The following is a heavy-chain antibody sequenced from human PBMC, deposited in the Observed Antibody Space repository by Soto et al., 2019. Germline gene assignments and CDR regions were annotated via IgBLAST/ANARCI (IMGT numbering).Heavy chain of an antibody. D-gene: IGHD2-2*01. J-gene: IGHJ4*02. Sequence: PGGSLRLSCAASGLTFSAYGMHWVRQAPGKGLEWVAVIFYDGSNKYYADSVKGRFTISRDNSKNTLYLQMNSLRAEDTAVYYCAKDICSTSSCYAVDFWGQGTLVTVSS. V-gene: IGHV3-30*18. CDR2: IFYDGSNK. CDR1: GLTFSAYG. CDR3: AKDICSTSSCYAVDF.